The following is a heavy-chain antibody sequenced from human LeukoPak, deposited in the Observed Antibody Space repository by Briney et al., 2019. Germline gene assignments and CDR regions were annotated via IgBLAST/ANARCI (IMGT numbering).Heavy chain of an antibody. Sequence: PSETLSLTCTVSGGSISSYYWSWIRQPPGKGLEWIGYIYYSGGTNYNPSPKSRVTISGDESKNQFSLKLSSVTAADTAVYYCARGGGFGSGYLLWGQGTLVTVSS. D-gene: IGHD3-22*01. CDR2: IYYSGGT. J-gene: IGHJ4*02. V-gene: IGHV4-59*12. CDR1: GGSISSYY. CDR3: ARGGGFGSGYLL.